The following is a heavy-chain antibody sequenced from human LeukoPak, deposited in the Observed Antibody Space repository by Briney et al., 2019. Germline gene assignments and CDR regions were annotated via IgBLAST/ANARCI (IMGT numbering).Heavy chain of an antibody. V-gene: IGHV1-46*01. CDR1: GYTFTSYY. D-gene: IGHD2-21*02. J-gene: IGHJ4*02. CDR3: AREPSGDSGGSAY. CDR2: INPSGGST. Sequence: GASVKVSCKASGYTFTSYYMHWVRQAPGQGLEWMGIINPSGGSTSYAQKFQGRVTITTDESTSTAYMELSSLRSEDTAVYYCAREPSGDSGGSAYWGQGTLVTVSS.